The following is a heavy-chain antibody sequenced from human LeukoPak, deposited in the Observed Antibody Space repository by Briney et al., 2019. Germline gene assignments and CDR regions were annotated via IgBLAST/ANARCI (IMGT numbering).Heavy chain of an antibody. D-gene: IGHD1-20*01. CDR1: GGSFSGYY. CDR3: ARGLITKADAFDI. CDR2: INHSGNT. Sequence: SETLSLTCAVYGGSFSGYYWSWLRQPPGKGLEWIGEINHSGNTNSNPSLKSRVTMSVDTSKNQFSLKLTSVAAADTAVYYCARGLITKADAFDIWGQGTMVTVSS. V-gene: IGHV4-34*01. J-gene: IGHJ3*02.